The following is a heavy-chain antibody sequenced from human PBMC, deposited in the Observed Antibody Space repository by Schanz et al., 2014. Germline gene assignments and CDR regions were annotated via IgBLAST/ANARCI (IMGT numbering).Heavy chain of an antibody. CDR3: ARDRRRYCSTASCLHDNWFDP. Sequence: QVQLVQSGAEVKKPGASVKVSCKASGYTFTSYSMHWVRQAPGQGLEWMGWISPYNGNTNYAQKVQGRVTMTTDTSTGTAYMELRSLRSDDTAVYYCARDRRRYCSTASCLHDNWFDPWGQGTLVIVSS. V-gene: IGHV1-18*04. CDR2: ISPYNGNT. J-gene: IGHJ5*02. D-gene: IGHD2-2*01. CDR1: GYTFTSYS.